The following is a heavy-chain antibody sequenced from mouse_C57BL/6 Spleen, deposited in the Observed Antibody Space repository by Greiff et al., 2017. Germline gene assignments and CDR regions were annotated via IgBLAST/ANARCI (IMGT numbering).Heavy chain of an antibody. CDR2: IYPCDSDT. Sequence: VQLQQPGAELVRPGSSVKLSCKASGYTFTSYWMEWVKQRPGQGLEWIGDIYPCDSDTRYKQKFKDKAKWTVDKSSSTAYMELSSLTYEDSAVYYCARRGMTVVDDWGQGTAVTVSA. CDR1: GYTFTSYW. CDR3: ARRGMTVVDD. V-gene: IGHV1-61*01. J-gene: IGHJ3*01. D-gene: IGHD1-1*01.